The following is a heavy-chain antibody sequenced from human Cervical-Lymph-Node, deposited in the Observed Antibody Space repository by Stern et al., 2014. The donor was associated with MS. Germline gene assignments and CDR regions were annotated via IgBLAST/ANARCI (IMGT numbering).Heavy chain of an antibody. CDR1: GFSFSDFY. CDR2: SRNKAKSYTT. CDR3: SRDSSGDY. V-gene: IGHV3-72*01. Sequence: DVQLVESGGGLVQPGGSLRLSCAASGFSFSDFYMDWVRQAPGKGLAWVGRSRNKAKSYTTDYAASVKGRFTISRDDSKNSLYLQMNSLKTEDTAVYYCSRDSSGDYWGPGTLVTVSS. J-gene: IGHJ4*02.